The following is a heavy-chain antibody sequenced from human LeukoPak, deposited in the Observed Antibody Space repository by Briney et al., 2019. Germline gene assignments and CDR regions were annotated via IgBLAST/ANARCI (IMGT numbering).Heavy chain of an antibody. D-gene: IGHD3-22*01. CDR3: ARDSENYYDSSGFPILDP. CDR1: GASISSYY. Sequence: SETLSLTCTVSGASISSYYWSLIRQPPAKGPEWIGYIYYSGSTSYNPSLKSRVTISVDTSKSQFSLKLSSVTAADTAVYYSARDSENYYDSSGFPILDPWGQGTLVTVSS. J-gene: IGHJ5*02. V-gene: IGHV4-59*01. CDR2: IYYSGST.